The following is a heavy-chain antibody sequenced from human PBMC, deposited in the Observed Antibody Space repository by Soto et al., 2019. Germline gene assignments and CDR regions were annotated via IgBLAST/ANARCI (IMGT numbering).Heavy chain of an antibody. CDR2: IIPIFGTA. CDR1: GFTFSSYA. J-gene: IGHJ5*02. CDR3: ARAPGGIAASWFDP. Sequence: VQLLESGGGLVQPGGSLRLSCAASGFTFSSYAISWVRQAPGQGLEWMGGIIPIFGTANYAQKFQGRVTITADESTSTAYMELSSLRSEDTAVYYCARAPGGIAASWFDPWGQGTLVTVSS. D-gene: IGHD6-13*01. V-gene: IGHV1-69*01.